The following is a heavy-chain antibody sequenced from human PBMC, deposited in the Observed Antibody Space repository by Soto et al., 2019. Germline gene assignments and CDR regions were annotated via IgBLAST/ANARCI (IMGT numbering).Heavy chain of an antibody. Sequence: EVQLVESGGGLVQPGGSLRLSCAASGFTLSDHYMDLVRQAPGKGLEWVGRTKNKAQGYTTEYAASVKGRFTISRDDSENSLYLQMSSLETGDTAVYYCARWTNGACGPWGQGTLVTVSS. D-gene: IGHD2-8*01. J-gene: IGHJ5*02. V-gene: IGHV3-72*01. CDR3: ARWTNGACGP. CDR2: TKNKAQGYTT. CDR1: GFTLSDHY.